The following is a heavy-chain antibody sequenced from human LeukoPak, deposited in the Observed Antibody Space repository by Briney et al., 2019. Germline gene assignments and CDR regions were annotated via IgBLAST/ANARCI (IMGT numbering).Heavy chain of an antibody. CDR3: ARQRGVGSAYYYYMDV. Sequence: SETLSLTCTVSGGSISSSSYYWGWIRQPPGKGLEWIGSIYYSGSTYYNPSLKSRVTISVDTSKNQFSLKLSSVTAADTAVYYCARQRGVGSAYYYYMDVWGKGTTVTVSS. CDR2: IYYSGST. V-gene: IGHV4-39*01. J-gene: IGHJ6*03. D-gene: IGHD1-26*01. CDR1: GGSISSSSYY.